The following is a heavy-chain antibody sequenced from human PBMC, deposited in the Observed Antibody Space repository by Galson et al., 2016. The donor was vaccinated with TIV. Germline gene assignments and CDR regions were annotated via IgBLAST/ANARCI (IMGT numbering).Heavy chain of an antibody. CDR2: IYHSGIT. D-gene: IGHD3-22*01. CDR1: GYSISSGFY. J-gene: IGHJ4*02. CDR3: AREPSQYYFDSSGYFVPADY. Sequence: CAVSGYSISSGFYWGWIRQPPGKGLEWIGSIYHSGITYYNPSLKSRVTISVDTSKNRFSLKLNSVTAADTAVYYCAREPSQYYFDSSGYFVPADYWGQGTLVTVSS. V-gene: IGHV4-38-2*02.